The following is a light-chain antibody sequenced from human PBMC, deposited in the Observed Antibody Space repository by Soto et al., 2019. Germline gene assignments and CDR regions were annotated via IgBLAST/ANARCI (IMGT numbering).Light chain of an antibody. Sequence: EIVMTQSPATLSVSPGERATLSCRASQSVSDNLAWYQQKPGQAPRLLIYGASTRATGIPARFSGSGSGTEFTLTLSSLQSEDFVVYHCQQYNNWPLTFGGGNKVEIK. V-gene: IGKV3D-15*01. J-gene: IGKJ4*01. CDR3: QQYNNWPLT. CDR2: GAS. CDR1: QSVSDN.